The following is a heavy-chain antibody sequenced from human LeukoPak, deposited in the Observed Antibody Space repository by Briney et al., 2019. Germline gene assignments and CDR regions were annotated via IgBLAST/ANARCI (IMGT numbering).Heavy chain of an antibody. CDR1: GFTFSSYS. CDR3: ARDGNVVVITTYGEVPDYMDV. V-gene: IGHV3-21*01. CDR2: ISSSSSYI. Sequence: GGSLRLSCAASGFTFSSYSMNWVRQAPGKGLEWVSSISSSSSYIYYADSVRGRFTISRDNAKNSLYLQMNSLRAEDTAVYYCARDGNVVVITTYGEVPDYMDVWGKGTTVTVSS. J-gene: IGHJ6*03. D-gene: IGHD3-22*01.